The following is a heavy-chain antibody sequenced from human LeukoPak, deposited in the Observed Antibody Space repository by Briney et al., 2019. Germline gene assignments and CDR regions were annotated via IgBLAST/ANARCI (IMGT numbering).Heavy chain of an antibody. CDR1: GGSFSGYY. V-gene: IGHV4-34*01. CDR2: INHSGST. D-gene: IGHD3-16*02. Sequence: PSETLSLTCAVYGGSFSGYYWSWIRQPPGKGLEWIGEINHSGSTNYNPSLKSRVTISVDTSKNQFSLKLSSVTAADTAVYYCARRNYDYVWGSYRGFDYWGQGTLVTVSS. CDR3: ARRNYDYVWGSYRGFDY. J-gene: IGHJ4*02.